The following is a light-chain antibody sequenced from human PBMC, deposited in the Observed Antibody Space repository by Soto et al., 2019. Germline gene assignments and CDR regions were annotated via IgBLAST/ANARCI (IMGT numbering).Light chain of an antibody. CDR2: INSDGSH. J-gene: IGLJ2*01. Sequence: QSVLAQSPSASASLGASVKLTCTLTSGPSSYTIAWHQQQPGRGPRYLMKINSDGSHMKGDGIPARFSGSSSESERHLTISNLQSEDEADYYCQTWDSAIRVFGVGTKLTVL. CDR3: QTWDSAIRV. V-gene: IGLV4-69*01. CDR1: SGPSSYT.